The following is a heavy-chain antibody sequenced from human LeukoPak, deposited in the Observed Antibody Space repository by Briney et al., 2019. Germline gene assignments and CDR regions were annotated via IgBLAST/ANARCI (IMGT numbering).Heavy chain of an antibody. D-gene: IGHD6-19*01. J-gene: IGHJ4*02. CDR3: ARVRYSSGWSRAYFDY. CDR1: GGSISSYY. CDR2: IYYSGST. V-gene: IGHV4-59*01. Sequence: SETLSLTCTVSGGSISSYYWNWIRQPPGKGLEWIGYIYYSGSTNYNPSLKSRVTISVDTSKNQFSLKLSSVTAADTAVYYCARVRYSSGWSRAYFDYWGQGTLVTVSS.